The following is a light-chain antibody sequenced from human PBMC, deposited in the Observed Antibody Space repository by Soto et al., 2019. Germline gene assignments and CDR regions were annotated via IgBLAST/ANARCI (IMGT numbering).Light chain of an antibody. Sequence: EIVMRQSPATLSVSPGERATLSCRASQSISTSLAWYQHKPGQAPRLLISGASTRATGIPARFSGSGSGTEFTLTISSLQSEDFAVYYCQQYSNWPPVTFGQGTKVDIK. CDR2: GAS. CDR1: QSISTS. V-gene: IGKV3-15*01. J-gene: IGKJ1*01. CDR3: QQYSNWPPVT.